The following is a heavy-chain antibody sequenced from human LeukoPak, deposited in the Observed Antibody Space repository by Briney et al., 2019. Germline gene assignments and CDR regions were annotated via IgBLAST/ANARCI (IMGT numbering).Heavy chain of an antibody. Sequence: PGGSLRLSCAASGFTFSTYWMSWVRQAPGKGLEWVANIKQDGSEKYYVDSVKGRFTISRGNAKNSLYLQMNSLRAEDTVVYYCATIVVVSTTLPDYWGQGTLVTVSS. J-gene: IGHJ4*02. CDR2: IKQDGSEK. D-gene: IGHD3-22*01. CDR1: GFTFSTYW. CDR3: ATIVVVSTTLPDY. V-gene: IGHV3-7*01.